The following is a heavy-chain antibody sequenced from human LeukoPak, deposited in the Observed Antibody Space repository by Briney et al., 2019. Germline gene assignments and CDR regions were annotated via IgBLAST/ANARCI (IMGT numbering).Heavy chain of an antibody. J-gene: IGHJ4*02. CDR2: ISAYNGNT. CDR1: GYTFISYG. CDR3: AKPRGYSGYGGYYFDY. V-gene: IGHV1-18*01. D-gene: IGHD5-12*01. Sequence: ASVKVSCKASGYTFISYGVSWVRQAPGQGLEWVGWISAYNGNTNYAQKLQGRVTMTTDTSTSTAYMELRSLRSDDTAVYYCAKPRGYSGYGGYYFDYWGQGTLITVSS.